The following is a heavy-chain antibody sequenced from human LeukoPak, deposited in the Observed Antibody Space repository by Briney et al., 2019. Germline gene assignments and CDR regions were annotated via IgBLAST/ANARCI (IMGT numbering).Heavy chain of an antibody. V-gene: IGHV3-23*01. J-gene: IGHJ2*01. CDR3: AKGPAPYCSGGTCYSPYWYFDL. CDR1: GFTFSNYA. Sequence: GGSLRLSCAASGFTFSNYAMSWVRQAPGKGLGWVSSITNNATRTNYADSVKGRFSVSRDNSKNTLYLQVNSLRAEDTAVYYCAKGPAPYCSGGTCYSPYWYFDLWGRGTLVTVSS. D-gene: IGHD2-15*01. CDR2: ITNNATRT.